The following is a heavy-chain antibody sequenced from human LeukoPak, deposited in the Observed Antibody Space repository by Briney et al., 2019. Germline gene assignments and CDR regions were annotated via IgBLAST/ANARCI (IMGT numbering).Heavy chain of an antibody. CDR2: IYYSGST. J-gene: IGHJ4*02. Sequence: SETLSLTRTVSGGSISSGGYYWSWIRQHPGKGLEWIGYIYYSGSTYYNPSLKSRVTISVDTSKNQFSLKLSSVTAADTAVYYCARAYYYDSSGYYESVMDYWGQGTLVTVSS. CDR3: ARAYYYDSSGYYESVMDY. CDR1: GGSISSGGYY. D-gene: IGHD3-22*01. V-gene: IGHV4-31*03.